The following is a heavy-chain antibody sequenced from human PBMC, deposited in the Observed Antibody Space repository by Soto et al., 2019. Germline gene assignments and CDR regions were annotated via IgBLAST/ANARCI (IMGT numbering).Heavy chain of an antibody. J-gene: IGHJ4*02. CDR2: VNPSGGST. D-gene: IGHD3-22*01. Sequence: QVQLVQSGAEVKKPGASVKVSCKASGSTLTNYYIHWVRQAPGQGLEWMGIVNPSGGSTNYAQKFQGRVSLTRDTSTSIVYMELSSLRSEDTAVYFCASGTGDSDPLPIDNWGQGTLVTVSS. CDR3: ASGTGDSDPLPIDN. V-gene: IGHV1-46*01. CDR1: GSTLTNYY.